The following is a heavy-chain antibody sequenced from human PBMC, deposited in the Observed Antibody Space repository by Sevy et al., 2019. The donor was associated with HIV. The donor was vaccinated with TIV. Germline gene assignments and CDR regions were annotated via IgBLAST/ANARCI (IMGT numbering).Heavy chain of an antibody. D-gene: IGHD5-12*01. J-gene: IGHJ4*02. V-gene: IGHV3-23*01. CDR1: GFTFSSYA. CDR2: ISGSGGST. Sequence: GGSLRLSCAASGFTFSSYAMSWVRQAPGKGLEWVSAISGSGGSTYYADSVKGRFTISRDNSNNTLYLQMNSLRAEDTAVYYCAKNPTDIVATIKEDYWGQGTLVTVSS. CDR3: AKNPTDIVATIKEDY.